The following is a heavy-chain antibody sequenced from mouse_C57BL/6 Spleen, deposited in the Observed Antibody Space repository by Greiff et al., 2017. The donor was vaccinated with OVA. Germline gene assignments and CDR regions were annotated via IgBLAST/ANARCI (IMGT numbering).Heavy chain of an antibody. CDR3: AMGGNSGNYFDY. D-gene: IGHD2-1*01. J-gene: IGHJ2*01. V-gene: IGHV1-74*01. CDR2: IHPSDSDT. Sequence: QVQLQQSGAELVKPGASVKVSCKASGYTFTSYCIHFLKQMPGQGLSFIGRIHPSDSDTNYNQKFKGKATLTVDKSSSTAYMQLSSLTSEDSAVYYCAMGGNSGNYFDYWGQGTTLTVSS. CDR1: GYTFTSYC.